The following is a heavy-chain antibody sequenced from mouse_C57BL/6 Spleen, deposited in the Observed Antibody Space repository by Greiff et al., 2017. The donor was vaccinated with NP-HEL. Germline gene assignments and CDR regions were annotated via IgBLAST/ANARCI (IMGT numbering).Heavy chain of an antibody. D-gene: IGHD6-5*01. Sequence: EVKLMESGGGLVKPGGSLKLSCAASGFTFSSYAMSWVRQTPEKRLEWVATISDGGSYTYYPDNVKGRFTISRDNAKNNLYLQMSHLKSEDTAMYYCARESLIWPGFAYWGQGTLVTVSA. CDR1: GFTFSSYA. J-gene: IGHJ3*01. CDR2: ISDGGSYT. V-gene: IGHV5-4*01. CDR3: ARESLIWPGFAY.